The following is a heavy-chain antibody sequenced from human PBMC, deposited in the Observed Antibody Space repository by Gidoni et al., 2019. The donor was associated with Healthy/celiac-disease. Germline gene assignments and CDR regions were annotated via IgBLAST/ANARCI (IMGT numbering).Heavy chain of an antibody. CDR1: GGSISSYY. CDR2: IYTSGST. J-gene: IGHJ2*01. Sequence: VQLQESGPGLVKPSETLSLPCTVSGGSISSYYWSWIRQPAGKGLEWIGRIYTSGSTNSNPSLKSRVTMSVDTSKHQFSLKLSSVTAADTAVYYCASRIWFGEPRGYFDLWGRGTLVTVSS. CDR3: ASRIWFGEPRGYFDL. V-gene: IGHV4-4*07. D-gene: IGHD3-10*01.